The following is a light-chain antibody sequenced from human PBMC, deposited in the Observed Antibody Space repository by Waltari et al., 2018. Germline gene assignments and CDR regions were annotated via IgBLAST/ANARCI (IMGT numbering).Light chain of an antibody. CDR3: QQYNRWPPIT. V-gene: IGKV3-15*01. CDR2: RAS. J-gene: IGKJ5*01. Sequence: VMPHSPPPLSVSPGERDTLSCRASQSIYDNLAWYQHKPGQAPRLLIYRASTRTTGIPARFSGRGSGTEFTLTISSLQSEDSAVYYCQQYNRWPPITFGQGTRLEIK. CDR1: QSIYDN.